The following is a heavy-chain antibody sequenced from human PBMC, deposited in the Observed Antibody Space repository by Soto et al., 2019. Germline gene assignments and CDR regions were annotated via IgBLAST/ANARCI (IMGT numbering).Heavy chain of an antibody. CDR1: GGSISSYY. D-gene: IGHD3-10*01. CDR2: IYYSGST. Sequence: SETLSLTCTVSGGSISSYYWSWIRQPPGKGLEWIGYIYYSGSTNYNPSLKSRVTISVDTSKNQFSLKLSSVTAADTAVYYCARDVGSGKGGDYMDVWGKGTTVTVSS. CDR3: ARDVGSGKGGDYMDV. V-gene: IGHV4-59*01. J-gene: IGHJ6*03.